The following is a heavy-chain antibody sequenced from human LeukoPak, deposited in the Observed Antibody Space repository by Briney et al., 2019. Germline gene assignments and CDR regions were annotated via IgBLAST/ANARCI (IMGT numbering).Heavy chain of an antibody. CDR2: IYYSGST. CDR1: GDSIRGSRYY. J-gene: IGHJ4*02. CDR3: ASRYHGSSWNHPSDF. D-gene: IGHD1-14*01. V-gene: IGHV4-39*01. Sequence: SETLSLTCTVSGDSIRGSRYYWAWIRQPPGKGLEWIGSIYYSGSTYYNPSLKSRLTVSVDTSKNQFSLKLRSVTAPDTAVYYCASRYHGSSWNHPSDFWGQGTLVTVSS.